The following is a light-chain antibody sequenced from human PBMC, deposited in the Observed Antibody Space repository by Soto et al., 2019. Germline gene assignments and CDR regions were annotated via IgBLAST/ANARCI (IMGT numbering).Light chain of an antibody. CDR3: QHYNSYSEA. Sequence: DNHMTQSPSTLSGSVGDRVTITCRASHTISSWLAWYQQKPGKAPKLLIYKASTLKSGVPSRFSGSGSGTEFTLTISSLQPDDFATYYCQHYNSYSEAFGQGTKVDVK. V-gene: IGKV1-5*03. J-gene: IGKJ1*01. CDR2: KAS. CDR1: HTISSW.